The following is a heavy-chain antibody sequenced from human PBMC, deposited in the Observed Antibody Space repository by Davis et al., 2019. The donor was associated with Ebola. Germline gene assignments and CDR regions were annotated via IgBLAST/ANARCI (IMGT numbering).Heavy chain of an antibody. CDR3: ARDLGYYDFWSGYWSY. CDR1: GFTFSSYW. Sequence: GEFLKISCAASGFTFSSYWMSWVRQAPGKGLEWVANIKQDGSEKYYVDSVKGRFTISRDNAKNSLYLQMNSLRAEDTAVYYCARDLGYYDFWSGYWSYWGQGTLVTVSP. V-gene: IGHV3-7*01. CDR2: IKQDGSEK. J-gene: IGHJ4*02. D-gene: IGHD3-3*01.